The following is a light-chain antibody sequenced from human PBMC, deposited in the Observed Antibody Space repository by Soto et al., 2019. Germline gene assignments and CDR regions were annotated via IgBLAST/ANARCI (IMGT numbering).Light chain of an antibody. J-gene: IGKJ1*01. CDR3: QQTYTSRPWT. CDR2: GAS. CDR1: QSINTF. V-gene: IGKV1-39*01. Sequence: DIQVTQSPSSLSASVGDRVTITCRASQSINTFLNWYQQRPGKAPNLLIYGASNLQSGVPSRFSGSGSGTDLTLTISSLQPEDFATYYCQQTYTSRPWTFGRGTKVEIK.